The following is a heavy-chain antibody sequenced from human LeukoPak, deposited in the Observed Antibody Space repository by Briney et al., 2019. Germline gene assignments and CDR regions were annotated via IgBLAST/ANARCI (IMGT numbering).Heavy chain of an antibody. CDR1: GGSISSYY. CDR2: IYYSGST. D-gene: IGHD2-15*01. J-gene: IGHJ4*02. V-gene: IGHV4-59*01. CDR3: ARGAATPSF. Sequence: SETLSLTCTVSGGSISSYYWSWIRQPPGKGPEWIGYIYYSGSTNYNPSLKSRVTISVDTSKNQFSLKLSSVTAADTAVYYCARGAATPSFWGQGTLVTVSS.